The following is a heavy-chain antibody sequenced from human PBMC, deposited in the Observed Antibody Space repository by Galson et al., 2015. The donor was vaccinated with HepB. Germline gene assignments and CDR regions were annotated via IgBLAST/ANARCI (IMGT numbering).Heavy chain of an antibody. CDR2: IGPYTRRT. CDR3: ARGALIVVVGATQNNWFDP. V-gene: IGHV1-18*01. Sequence: SVKVSCKASGHTFSSYSITWVRQAPGEGLEWMGWIGPYTRRTDYAQKFQGRVTMTTDTSTNTAYMELRSLRSDDTAVYYCARGALIVVVGATQNNWFDPWGQGTLVTVSS. CDR1: GHTFSSYS. D-gene: IGHD2-15*01. J-gene: IGHJ5*02.